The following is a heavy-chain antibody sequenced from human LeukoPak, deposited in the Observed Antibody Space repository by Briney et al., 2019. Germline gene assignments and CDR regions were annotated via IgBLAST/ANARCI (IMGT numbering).Heavy chain of an antibody. CDR2: INPNSGGK. CDR1: GYTFTHYY. V-gene: IGHV1-2*02. D-gene: IGHD2-2*01. Sequence: SSVKVSCLASGYTFTHYYLHWVRQAPGQGLEWMGWINPNSGGKNYAQKFQGRVTMTRDTSISKAYMELSRLRSDDTAVYYCARDRDQGFSIWGQGTLVTVSS. CDR3: ARDRDQGFSI. J-gene: IGHJ4*02.